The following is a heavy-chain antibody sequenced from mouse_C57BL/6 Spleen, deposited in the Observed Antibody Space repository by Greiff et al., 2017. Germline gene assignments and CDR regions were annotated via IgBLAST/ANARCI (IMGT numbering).Heavy chain of an antibody. CDR3: ARDGNYRYFDV. CDR1: GFTFSDYG. V-gene: IGHV5-17*01. D-gene: IGHD2-1*01. CDR2: ISSGSSTI. Sequence: EVNLVESGGGLVKPGGSLKLSCAASGFTFSDYGMHWVRQAPEKGLEWVAYISSGSSTIYYADTVKGRFTISRDNAKNTLFLQMTSLRSEDTAMYYCARDGNYRYFDVWGTGTTVTVSS. J-gene: IGHJ1*03.